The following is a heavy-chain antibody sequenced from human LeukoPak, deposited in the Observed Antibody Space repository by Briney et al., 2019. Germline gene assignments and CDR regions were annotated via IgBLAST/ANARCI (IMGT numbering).Heavy chain of an antibody. CDR2: ISYDGSNK. D-gene: IGHD5-18*01. CDR3: AKDQLGYSYGWFWGAFDI. V-gene: IGHV3-30*18. J-gene: IGHJ3*02. Sequence: GGSLRLSCAASGFTFSSYGMNWVRQAPGKGLEWVAVISYDGSNKYYADSVKGRFTISRDNSKNTLYLQMNSLRAEDTAVYYCAKDQLGYSYGWFWGAFDIWGQGTMVTVSS. CDR1: GFTFSSYG.